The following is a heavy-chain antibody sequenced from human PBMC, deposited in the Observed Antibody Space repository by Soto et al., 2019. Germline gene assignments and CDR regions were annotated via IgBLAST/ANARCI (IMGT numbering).Heavy chain of an antibody. CDR1: GFTFSTYA. CDR2: ISGSGNST. Sequence: EVQLLESGGGLVQPGGSLRVSCAASGFTFSTYAMSWVRQAPGKGLEWVSAISGSGNSTYYADSVKGRLTISRDNSKNTLHLQLNSLRAEDTAVYYCAKDGGIAGAVEYFQHWGQGTLVTASS. CDR3: AKDGGIAGAVEYFQH. D-gene: IGHD6-13*01. V-gene: IGHV3-23*01. J-gene: IGHJ1*01.